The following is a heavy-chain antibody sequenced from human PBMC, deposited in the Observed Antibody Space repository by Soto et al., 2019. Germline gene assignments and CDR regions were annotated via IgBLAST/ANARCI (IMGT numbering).Heavy chain of an antibody. J-gene: IGHJ6*02. CDR1: GFTFSKAW. V-gene: IGHV3-15*01. CDR2: IRSNADGGTV. D-gene: IGHD3-10*01. Sequence: DVQLVESGGGLVNPGGSLRLSCRTSGFTFSKAWMRWVRQAPGKGLDWVGRIRSNADGGTVEYAAPVKGRFIISRADSTNTLYLQMNSLDTEETGVYYCTAAGVRGVVMSGMDVWGQGTSVTVSS. CDR3: TAAGVRGVVMSGMDV.